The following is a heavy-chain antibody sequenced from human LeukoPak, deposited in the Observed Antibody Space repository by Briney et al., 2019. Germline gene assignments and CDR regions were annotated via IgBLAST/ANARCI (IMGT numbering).Heavy chain of an antibody. V-gene: IGHV4-34*01. J-gene: IGHJ4*02. D-gene: IGHD3-22*01. Sequence: SETLSLTCAGYGGSCSGYYWSWIRQPPGKGLEWIGEINHSGSTNYNPSLKSRVTISVDTSKNQFSLKLSSVTAADTAVYYCARNYDSSGPPGYWGQGTLVTVSS. CDR1: GGSCSGYY. CDR2: INHSGST. CDR3: ARNYDSSGPPGY.